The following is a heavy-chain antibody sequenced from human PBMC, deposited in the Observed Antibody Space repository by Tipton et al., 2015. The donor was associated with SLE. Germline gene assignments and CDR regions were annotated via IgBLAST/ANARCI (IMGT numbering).Heavy chain of an antibody. CDR3: ARDGLRSHDWFDP. V-gene: IGHV7-4-1*02. J-gene: IGHJ5*02. Sequence: QSGAEVKKPGASVKVSCKASGYTFTSYGISWVRQAPGQGLEWMGWINTYTGNPTYAQGFTGRFVFSLDTSVSTSYLLISSLKAEDTAVYYCARDGLRSHDWFDPWGQGTLVTVSS. D-gene: IGHD3-3*01. CDR2: INTYTGNP. CDR1: GYTFTSYG.